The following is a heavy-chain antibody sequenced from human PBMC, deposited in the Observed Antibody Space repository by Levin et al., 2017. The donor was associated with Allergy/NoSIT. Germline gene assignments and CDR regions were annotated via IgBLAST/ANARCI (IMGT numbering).Heavy chain of an antibody. CDR3: ARPDLIRGAYCGGDCYPDAFDI. D-gene: IGHD2-21*02. CDR2: IYYSGST. J-gene: IGHJ3*02. CDR1: GGSISSSSYY. V-gene: IGHV4-39*01. Sequence: SETLSLTCTVSGGSISSSSYYWGWIRQPPGKGLEWIGSIYYSGSTYYNPSLKSRVTIFVDTSKNQFSLKLSSVTAADTAVYYCARPDLIRGAYCGGDCYPDAFDIWGQGTMVTVSS.